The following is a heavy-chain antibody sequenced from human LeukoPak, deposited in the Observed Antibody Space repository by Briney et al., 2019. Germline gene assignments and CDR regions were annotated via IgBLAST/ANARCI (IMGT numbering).Heavy chain of an antibody. Sequence: GGSLRLSCAASGFTFSSYWVHWVRQAPGKGLEWVARINSDGSTIKHADSVRGRFTISRDNAENTLYLQMNSLRAEDTAVYYCANRAYESPPKNYWGQGTLVTVSS. CDR3: ANRAYESPPKNY. D-gene: IGHD3-3*01. CDR2: INSDGSTI. J-gene: IGHJ4*02. V-gene: IGHV3-74*01. CDR1: GFTFSSYW.